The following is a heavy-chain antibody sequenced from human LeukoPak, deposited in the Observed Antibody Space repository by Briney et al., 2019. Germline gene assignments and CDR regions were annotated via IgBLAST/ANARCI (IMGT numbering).Heavy chain of an antibody. D-gene: IGHD2/OR15-2a*01. CDR3: ARLGFGLYDY. Sequence: SETLFLTCTVSGGSISSSSYYWGWIRQPPGKGLEWIGSIYYSGSTYYNPSLKSRVTISVDTSKNQFSLKLSSVTAADTAVYYCARLGFGLYDYWGQGTLVTVSS. CDR1: GGSISSSSYY. J-gene: IGHJ4*02. V-gene: IGHV4-39*01. CDR2: IYYSGST.